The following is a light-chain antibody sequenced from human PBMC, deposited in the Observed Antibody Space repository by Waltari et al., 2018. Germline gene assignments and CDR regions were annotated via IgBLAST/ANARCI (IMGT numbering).Light chain of an antibody. CDR3: QQTYSTSL. J-gene: IGKJ2*01. V-gene: IGKV1-39*01. CDR1: QNINTY. CDR2: AAI. Sequence: DMQMKQSPSSLSASVGDRITISCRASQNINTYINWYQQKPGKAPKLLIYAAINLQNGVPARFRGSGSGTDFSLTISSLQPEDSATYYCQQTYSTSLFGQGTKLEIK.